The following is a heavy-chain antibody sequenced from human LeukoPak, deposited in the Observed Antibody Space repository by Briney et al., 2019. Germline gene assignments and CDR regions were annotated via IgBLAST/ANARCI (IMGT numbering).Heavy chain of an antibody. J-gene: IGHJ4*02. CDR3: ARHAQAVAGHNKLKTLFDY. CDR2: IYYSGST. D-gene: IGHD6-19*01. CDR1: GGPISGYS. V-gene: IGHV4-39*01. Sequence: PSETLSLTCIVSGGPISGYSWGWIRQPPGKGLEWIGSIYYSGSTYYNPSLKSRVTISVDTSKNQFSLKLSSVTAADTAVYYCARHAQAVAGHNKLKTLFDYWGQGTLVTVSS.